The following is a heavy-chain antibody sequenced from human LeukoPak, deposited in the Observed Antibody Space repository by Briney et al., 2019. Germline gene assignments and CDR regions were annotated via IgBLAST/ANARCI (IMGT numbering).Heavy chain of an antibody. CDR2: INHSGST. J-gene: IGHJ5*02. CDR1: GGSFSGYY. V-gene: IGHV4-34*01. CDR3: ARGDRALADDSSGYSPFDP. D-gene: IGHD3-22*01. Sequence: SETLSLTCAVYGGSFSGYYWSWIRQPPGKGLEWIGEINHSGSTNYNPSLKSRVTISVGTSKNQFSLKLSSVTAADTAVYYCARGDRALADDSSGYSPFDPWGQGTLVTVSS.